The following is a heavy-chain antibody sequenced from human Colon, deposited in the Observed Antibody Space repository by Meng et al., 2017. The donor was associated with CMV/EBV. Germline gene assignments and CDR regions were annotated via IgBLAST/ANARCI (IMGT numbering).Heavy chain of an antibody. J-gene: IGHJ4*02. CDR3: ARELYSSPDY. D-gene: IGHD6-13*01. CDR2: ISSSSDII. Sequence: GESLKISCEASGLTFSSYSMNWVRQTPGKGLEWLAYISSSSDIIYYSESVKGRFTISRDNAKKSFYLQMNSLRIGDTAVYYCARELYSSPDYWGQGTLVTVSS. V-gene: IGHV3-48*04. CDR1: GLTFSSYS.